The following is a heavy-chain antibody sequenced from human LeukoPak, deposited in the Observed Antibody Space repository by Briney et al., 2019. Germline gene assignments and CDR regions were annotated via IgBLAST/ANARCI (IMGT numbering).Heavy chain of an antibody. Sequence: GGSLRLSCAASGFTFNSYGMNWVRQAPGKGLEWVSGISGNDDSTYYADSVKGRFTISRDNAKHSLFLQMNSLRAEDTAVYYCARVAVIYYYYMEVWGKGTTVTVSS. CDR1: GFTFNSYG. J-gene: IGHJ6*03. CDR3: ARVAVIYYYYMEV. V-gene: IGHV3-23*01. D-gene: IGHD2/OR15-2a*01. CDR2: ISGNDDST.